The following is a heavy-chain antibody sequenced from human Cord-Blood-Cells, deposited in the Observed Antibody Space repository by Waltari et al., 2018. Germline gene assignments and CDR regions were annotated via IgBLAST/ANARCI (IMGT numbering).Heavy chain of an antibody. V-gene: IGHV4-34*01. CDR2: INHSGST. Sequence: QVQLQQWGAGLLKPSETLSLTCAVYGGSFSGYYWSWIRQPPGKGLEWIGEINHSGSTNYNPSLKSRFTISVDTSKNQFSLKLSSVTAADTAVYYCARGRGNDSSGYYYVDYWGQGTLVTVSS. J-gene: IGHJ4*02. CDR1: GGSFSGYY. D-gene: IGHD3-22*01. CDR3: ARGRGNDSSGYYYVDY.